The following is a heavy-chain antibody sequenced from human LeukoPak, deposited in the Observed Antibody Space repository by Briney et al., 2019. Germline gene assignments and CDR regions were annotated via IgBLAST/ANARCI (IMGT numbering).Heavy chain of an antibody. CDR1: GFTFSNAW. V-gene: IGHV3-15*01. J-gene: IGHJ4*02. D-gene: IGHD7-27*01. CDR2: IKRKTDDGTT. CDR3: ARGQNLGDY. Sequence: GGSLRLSCAASGFTFSNAWMSWVGQAPGKGREWVGRIKRKTDDGTTDYAAPVKGRFTISRDDSKNTLYLQMNSLKTEDTAVYYCARGQNLGDYWGQGTLVTVSS.